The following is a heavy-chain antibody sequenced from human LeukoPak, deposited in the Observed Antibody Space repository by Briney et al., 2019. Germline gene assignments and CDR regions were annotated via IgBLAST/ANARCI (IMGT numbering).Heavy chain of an antibody. CDR2: INGDASST. Sequence: PGGSLRLSCAASGLTLSGYWMHWVRQAPGKGLVWVSRINGDASSTSYADSVKGRFTISRDNAKSTLYLQMNSLRVEDTAVYYCARARGNTYGYFEYWGQGTLVTVS. CDR1: GLTLSGYW. CDR3: ARARGNTYGYFEY. J-gene: IGHJ4*02. V-gene: IGHV3-74*01. D-gene: IGHD5-18*01.